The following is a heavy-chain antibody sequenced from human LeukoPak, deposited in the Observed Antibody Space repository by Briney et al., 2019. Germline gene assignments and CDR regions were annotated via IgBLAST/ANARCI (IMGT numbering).Heavy chain of an antibody. D-gene: IGHD2-15*01. CDR3: ARGLGYCSGGSCPRRAFDI. V-gene: IGHV3-11*01. J-gene: IGHJ3*02. CDR1: GFTFSNAW. Sequence: GGSLRLSCAASGFTFSNAWMSWIRQAPGKGLEWVSFISSSGSTIYYADSMKGRFTISRDNAKNSVYLQMNSLRAEDTTVYYCARGLGYCSGGSCPRRAFDIWGQGTVVTVSS. CDR2: ISSSGSTI.